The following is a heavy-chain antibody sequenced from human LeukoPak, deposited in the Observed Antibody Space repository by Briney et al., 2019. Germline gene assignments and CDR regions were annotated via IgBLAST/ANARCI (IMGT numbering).Heavy chain of an antibody. CDR2: ISYDGSNK. CDR1: GFTFSSYG. J-gene: IGHJ4*02. V-gene: IGHV3-30*03. CDR3: ARVFRRDSGSYQLDY. D-gene: IGHD1-26*01. Sequence: PGGSLRLSCAASGFTFSSYGMHWVRQAPGKGLEWVAVISYDGSNKYYADSVKGRFTISRDNAKNSLYLQMNSLRAEDTAVYYCARVFRRDSGSYQLDYWGQGTLVTVSS.